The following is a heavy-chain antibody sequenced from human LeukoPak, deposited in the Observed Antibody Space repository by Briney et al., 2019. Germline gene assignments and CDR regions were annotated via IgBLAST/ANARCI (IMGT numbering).Heavy chain of an antibody. D-gene: IGHD2-15*01. V-gene: IGHV3-48*01. CDR1: GFTFSTYS. Sequence: GGSLRLSCAASGFTFSTYSMNWVRQAPGKGLEWVSYISSSSSPIYYADSVKGRFTISRDNAKNSLYLQMNSLRAEDTAVYYCAREVADGPFHWGQGTLVTVSS. J-gene: IGHJ4*02. CDR3: AREVADGPFH. CDR2: ISSSSSPI.